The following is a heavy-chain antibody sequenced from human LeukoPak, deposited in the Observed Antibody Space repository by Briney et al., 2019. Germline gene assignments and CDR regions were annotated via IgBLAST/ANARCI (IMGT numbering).Heavy chain of an antibody. V-gene: IGHV3-23*01. CDR2: ISDSGSGT. CDR1: GCTINSYP. J-gene: IGHJ4*02. CDR3: ARDRPENY. Sequence: GGSLRLSCAASGCTINSYPMSWVRQAPGKGLEWVSTISDSGSGTYYADSVKGRFTISRDNSKSTLYLEMKSLRPEDTAVYYCARDRPENYWGQGTLVTVSS.